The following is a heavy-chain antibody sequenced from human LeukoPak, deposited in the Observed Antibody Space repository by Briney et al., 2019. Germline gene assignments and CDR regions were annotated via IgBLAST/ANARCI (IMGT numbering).Heavy chain of an antibody. CDR1: GYSFTSYW. J-gene: IGHJ3*02. CDR2: IYPGNSDT. V-gene: IGHV5-51*01. CDR3: ARTVEMATSGPFGI. Sequence: GESLKISCKGSGYSFTSYWIGWVRQMPGKGLEWLGIIYPGNSDTRYSPSFQGQVTISADKSISTAYLQWSSLKASDTAMYYCARTVEMATSGPFGIWGQGTMVIVSS. D-gene: IGHD5-24*01.